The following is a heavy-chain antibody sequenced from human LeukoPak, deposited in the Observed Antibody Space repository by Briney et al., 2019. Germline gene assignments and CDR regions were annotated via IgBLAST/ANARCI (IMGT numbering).Heavy chain of an antibody. V-gene: IGHV1-69*13. J-gene: IGHJ6*03. CDR1: GGTFSTQA. CDR2: IIPIFSAT. Sequence: AASVRVSCKASGGTFSTQAINWVRQAPGQGLEWMGGIIPIFSATNYAQRFQGRLTITADESTSTAYMEMSSLRSEDTALYYCASGIASHGTGNNYHFYHMDVWGKGTTVTISS. D-gene: IGHD6-13*01. CDR3: ASGIASHGTGNNYHFYHMDV.